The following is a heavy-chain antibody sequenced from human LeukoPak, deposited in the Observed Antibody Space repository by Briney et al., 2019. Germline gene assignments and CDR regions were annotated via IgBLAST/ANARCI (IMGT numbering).Heavy chain of an antibody. D-gene: IGHD6-13*01. CDR1: GGSINSGGYS. CDR3: ARGGGAAPGN. J-gene: IGHJ4*02. V-gene: IGHV4-30-2*01. CDR2: IYHSGST. Sequence: PSQTLSLTCAVSGGSINSGGYSWSWIRQPPGKGLEWIGYIYHSGSTYYSPSLKSRVTISADTSKNQFSLKLNSVTAADTAVYYCARGGGAAPGNWGQGTLVTVSS.